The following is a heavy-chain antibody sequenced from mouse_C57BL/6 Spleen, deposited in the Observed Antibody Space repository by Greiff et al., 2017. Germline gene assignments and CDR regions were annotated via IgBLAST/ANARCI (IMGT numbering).Heavy chain of an antibody. CDR2: IWTGGGT. J-gene: IGHJ2*01. CDR1: GFSLTSYA. Sequence: VQVVESGPGLVAPSQSLSITCTVSGFSLTSYAISWVRQPPGKGLEWLGEIWTGGGTNYNSALKSRLSISKDNSKSQVFLKMNSLQTDDTARYYCARLPEYYFDYWGQGTTLTVSS. D-gene: IGHD5-5*01. CDR3: ARLPEYYFDY. V-gene: IGHV2-9-1*01.